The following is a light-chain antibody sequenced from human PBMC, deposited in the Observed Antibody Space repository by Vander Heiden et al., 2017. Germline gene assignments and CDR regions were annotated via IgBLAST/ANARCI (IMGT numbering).Light chain of an antibody. CDR1: SSNIGSHT. CDR3: AVRDDNLRAVV. J-gene: IGLJ3*02. Sequence: QSVSTQPPSASATPGQRVSISCSGRSSNIGSHTVNWYQQYPGAAPKLLIYLDHQRPSGVADRFSGSKSGTSASLAISGLQYEDEADYYCAVRDDNLRAVVFGGGTKLTVL. V-gene: IGLV1-44*01. CDR2: LDH.